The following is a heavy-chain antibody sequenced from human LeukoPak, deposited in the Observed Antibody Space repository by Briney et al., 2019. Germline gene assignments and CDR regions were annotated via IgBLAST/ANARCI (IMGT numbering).Heavy chain of an antibody. J-gene: IGHJ4*02. CDR3: ARGASGYSYG. CDR1: GGPISSHY. CDR2: IYYSGST. D-gene: IGHD5-18*01. V-gene: IGHV4-59*11. Sequence: SETLSLTRTVSGGPISSHYWSWIRLPPGKGLEGIGYIYYSGSTNYNPSLKSRVTISIDTSKNQFSLNLSAATAADTAVYYCARGASGYSYGWGQGTLVTVSS.